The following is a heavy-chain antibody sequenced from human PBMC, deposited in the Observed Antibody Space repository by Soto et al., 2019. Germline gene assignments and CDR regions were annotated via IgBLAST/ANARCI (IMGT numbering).Heavy chain of an antibody. D-gene: IGHD4-17*01. J-gene: IGHJ4*02. CDR1: GYTFPSYG. V-gene: IGHV1-18*01. Sequence: QVRLVQFGAEVKKPGASLKVPSKAPGYTFPSYGITWVRQPPGQGLEGMGWISANNGNTNYAQKLQGRATMTTDTSTSTAYMELRSLRSDDTAVYYCARDLHGDPYYWGQGTLVTVSS. CDR3: ARDLHGDPYY. CDR2: ISANNGNT.